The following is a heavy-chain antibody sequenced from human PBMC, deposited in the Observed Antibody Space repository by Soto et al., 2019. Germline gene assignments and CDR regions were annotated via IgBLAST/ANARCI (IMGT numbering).Heavy chain of an antibody. D-gene: IGHD3-9*01. V-gene: IGHV3-9*01. J-gene: IGHJ4*02. Sequence: GGSLRLSCAVSGFTFDDYAMHWVRQAPGKGLEWVSGISWNSGSIGYADTVRGRFTISRDNAKNSLYLQMNSLRAEDTALYYCTSGRGYNILTGYYPYFDYWGQGTLVT. CDR3: TSGRGYNILTGYYPYFDY. CDR1: GFTFDDYA. CDR2: ISWNSGSI.